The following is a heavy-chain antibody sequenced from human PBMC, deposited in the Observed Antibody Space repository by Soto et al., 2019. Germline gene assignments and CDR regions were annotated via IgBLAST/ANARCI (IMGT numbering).Heavy chain of an antibody. D-gene: IGHD2-2*01. CDR1: GFTFTSSA. J-gene: IGHJ6*02. CDR2: IVVGSGNT. V-gene: IGHV1-58*01. Sequence: SVKVSCKASGFTFTSSAVQWVRQARGQRLEWIGWIVVGSGNTNYAQKFQERVTITRDMSTSTAYMELSSLRSEDTAVYYCAAGSVNCISTSCYYYYYYYGMDVWGQGTTVTAP. CDR3: AAGSVNCISTSCYYYYYYYGMDV.